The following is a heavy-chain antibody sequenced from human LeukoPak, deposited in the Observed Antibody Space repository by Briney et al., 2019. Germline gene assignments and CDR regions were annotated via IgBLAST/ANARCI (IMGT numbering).Heavy chain of an antibody. CDR1: GFTVSSNY. CDR2: IYSGGST. V-gene: IGHV3-53*05. CDR3: ARTYCGGDCYGPPFDY. D-gene: IGHD2-21*02. J-gene: IGHJ4*02. Sequence: GGSLRLSCAASGFTVSSNYMSWVRQAPGKGLEWVSVIYSGGSTYYADSVKGRFTISRDNSKNTLYLQMNSLRAEDTAVYYCARTYCGGDCYGPPFDYWGQGTLVTVSS.